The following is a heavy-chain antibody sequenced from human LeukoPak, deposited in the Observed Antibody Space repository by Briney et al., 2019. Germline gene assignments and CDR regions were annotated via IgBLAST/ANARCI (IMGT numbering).Heavy chain of an antibody. J-gene: IGHJ4*02. D-gene: IGHD6-19*01. V-gene: IGHV3-23*01. CDR2: ITRGVGST. CDR1: GFTFSIYD. CDR3: AKENAGLGYFDY. Sequence: GGSLRLSCAASGFTFSIYDLSWVRQAPGKGLECVSAITRGVGSTYYADSVKGRFTISRDNSKNTLYLQMNSLRAEDTAVYYCAKENAGLGYFDYWGQGTLVTVSS.